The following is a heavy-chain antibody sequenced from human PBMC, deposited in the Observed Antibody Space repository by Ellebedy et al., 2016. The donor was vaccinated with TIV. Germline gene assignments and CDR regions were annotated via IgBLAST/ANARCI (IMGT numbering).Heavy chain of an antibody. D-gene: IGHD3-22*01. CDR1: RFTFNSYW. CDR2: INQDGSRI. CDR3: VRDGAYGDYSPGYYGMDV. Sequence: GGSLRLSCAASRFTFNSYWMSWVRQAPGKGLEWVANINQDGSRIYYVDSVKGRFTISRDNAKNSVYLRMNTLRVEDTAVYHCVRDGAYGDYSPGYYGMDVWGQGTTVTVSS. J-gene: IGHJ6*02. V-gene: IGHV3-7*03.